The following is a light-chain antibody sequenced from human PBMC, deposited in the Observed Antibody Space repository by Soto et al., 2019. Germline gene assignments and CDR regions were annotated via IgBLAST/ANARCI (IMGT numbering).Light chain of an antibody. CDR3: AAWDDSLNGPV. J-gene: IGLJ2*01. CDR1: NSNIGTHY. CDR2: ANH. V-gene: IGLV1-47*02. Sequence: QSVVTQPPSVSGTPGQTITISCSGSNSNIGTHYVYWYQQVSGSAPKVVIHANHQRPSGVPDRFSGSKSGTSATLAISGLQSEDEADYYCAAWDDSLNGPVFGGGTQLTVL.